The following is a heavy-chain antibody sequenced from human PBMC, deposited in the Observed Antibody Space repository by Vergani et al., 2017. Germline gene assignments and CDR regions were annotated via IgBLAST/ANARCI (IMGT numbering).Heavy chain of an antibody. V-gene: IGHV3-30*04. Sequence: VQLVESGGGLVQPGGSLRLSCAASGFTFSSYAMHWVRQAPGKGLEWVAVISYDGSNKYYADSVKGRFTISRDNSKNTLYLQMNSLRAEDTAVYYCAGTSNIAARPDYWGQGTLVTVSS. CDR2: ISYDGSNK. J-gene: IGHJ4*02. D-gene: IGHD6-6*01. CDR3: AGTSNIAARPDY. CDR1: GFTFSSYA.